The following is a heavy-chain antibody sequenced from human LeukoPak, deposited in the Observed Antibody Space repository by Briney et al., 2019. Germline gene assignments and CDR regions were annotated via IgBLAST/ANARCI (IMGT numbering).Heavy chain of an antibody. CDR3: ATLYGGSTDY. Sequence: GESLRLSCAASGFTFSSYWMNWVRQAPGKGLVWVSRIKPDGSSITYADSVKGRFTISRDNAKNMLYLQMNSLRAEDTAVYYCATLYGGSTDYWGQGALVTVPS. CDR1: GFTFSSYW. D-gene: IGHD5-12*01. V-gene: IGHV3-74*01. J-gene: IGHJ4*02. CDR2: IKPDGSSI.